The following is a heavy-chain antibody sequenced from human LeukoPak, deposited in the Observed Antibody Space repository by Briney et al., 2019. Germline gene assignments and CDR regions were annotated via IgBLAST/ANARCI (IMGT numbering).Heavy chain of an antibody. CDR3: AKVGASGWYIGPYYFDY. J-gene: IGHJ4*02. CDR1: GFTFSSYA. CDR2: ISGSGGST. D-gene: IGHD6-19*01. Sequence: QSGGSLRLSCAASGFTFSSYAMSWVRQAPGKGLEWVSAISGSGGSTYYADSVKGRFTISRDNSKNTLYLQMNSLRAEDTAVYYCAKVGASGWYIGPYYFDYWGQGTLVTVSS. V-gene: IGHV3-23*01.